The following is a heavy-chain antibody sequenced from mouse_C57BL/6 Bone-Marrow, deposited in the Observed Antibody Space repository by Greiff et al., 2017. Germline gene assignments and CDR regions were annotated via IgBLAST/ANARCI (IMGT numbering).Heavy chain of an antibody. CDR1: GYSFTDYN. J-gene: IGHJ4*01. CDR2: INPNYGTT. D-gene: IGHD2-4*01. Sequence: QSGPELVKPGASVKISCKASGYSFTDYNMNWVKQSDGKSLEWIGVINPNYGTTSYNQKFNGKATLTVDQSSSTAYMQPNSLTSEDSAVYFCAEGNYDYDGYYAMDYWGQGTSVTVSS. CDR3: AEGNYDYDGYYAMDY. V-gene: IGHV1-39*01.